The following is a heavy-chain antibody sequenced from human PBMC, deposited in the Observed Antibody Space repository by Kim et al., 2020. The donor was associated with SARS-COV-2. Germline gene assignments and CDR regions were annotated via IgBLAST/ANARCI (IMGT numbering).Heavy chain of an antibody. V-gene: IGHV3-9*01. Sequence: GGSLRLSCAASGFTFDDYAMHWVRQAPGKGLEWVSGISWNSGSIGYADSVKGRFTISRDNAKNSLYLQMNSLRAEDTALYYCAKDMKARSGWLFGSSSLDYWGQGTLVTVSS. CDR2: ISWNSGSI. D-gene: IGHD6-19*01. CDR1: GFTFDDYA. J-gene: IGHJ4*02. CDR3: AKDMKARSGWLFGSSSLDY.